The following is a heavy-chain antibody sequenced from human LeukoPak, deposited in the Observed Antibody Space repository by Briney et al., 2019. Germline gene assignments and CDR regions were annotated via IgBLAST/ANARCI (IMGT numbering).Heavy chain of an antibody. Sequence: SETLSLTCTVSGGSISSGGYYWSWIRQHPGKGLEWIGYIYYSGSTYYNPSLKSRVTIPVDTSKNQFSLKLSSVTAADTAVYYCARSHHYDYVWGSYLPFDYWGQGTLVTVSS. D-gene: IGHD3-16*02. CDR1: GGSISSGGYY. J-gene: IGHJ4*02. CDR3: ARSHHYDYVWGSYLPFDY. V-gene: IGHV4-31*03. CDR2: IYYSGST.